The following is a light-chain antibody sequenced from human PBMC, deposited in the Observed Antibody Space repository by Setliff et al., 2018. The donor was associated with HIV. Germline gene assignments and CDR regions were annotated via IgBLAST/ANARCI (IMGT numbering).Light chain of an antibody. V-gene: IGLV2-23*02. CDR3: CSYAGSSTYV. CDR1: SSDVGSYNL. CDR2: EVN. Sequence: QSALTQPASVSGSPGQSITMSCTGTSSDVGSYNLVSCYQQHQGKAPKLMLYEVNKRPSGVSHRFSGSKSGNTASLTISGLQAEDAADYYCCSYAGSSTYVFGTGTKVTVL. J-gene: IGLJ1*01.